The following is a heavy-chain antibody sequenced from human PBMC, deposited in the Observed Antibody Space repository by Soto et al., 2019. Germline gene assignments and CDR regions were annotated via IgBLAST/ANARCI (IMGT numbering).Heavy chain of an antibody. J-gene: IGHJ3*02. V-gene: IGHV4-39*01. CDR3: ASPLTEVTPSAFDI. CDR2: FFYGWST. Sequence: SETLSLTCTVSGGSISSSDYYWGWIRQPPGKGLEWIGIFFYGWSTYHNPSLRSRVTISVDTSKSQFSLDLTSVTAADTAVYYCASPLTEVTPSAFDIWGQGTMVTVSS. D-gene: IGHD3-9*01. CDR1: GGSISSSDYY.